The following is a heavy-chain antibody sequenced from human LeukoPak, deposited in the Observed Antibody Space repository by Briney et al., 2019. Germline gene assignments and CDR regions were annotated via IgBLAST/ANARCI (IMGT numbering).Heavy chain of an antibody. J-gene: IGHJ5*02. V-gene: IGHV3-30*04. CDR2: ISYDGSNK. D-gene: IGHD3-10*01. Sequence: GGSLRLSCAASGFTFSSYAMHWVRQAPGKGLEWVAVISYDGSNKYYADSVKGRFTISRDNSKNTLYLQMNSLRAEDTAVYYCARDRITMVRGAIPWFDPWGQGTLVTVSS. CDR1: GFTFSSYA. CDR3: ARDRITMVRGAIPWFDP.